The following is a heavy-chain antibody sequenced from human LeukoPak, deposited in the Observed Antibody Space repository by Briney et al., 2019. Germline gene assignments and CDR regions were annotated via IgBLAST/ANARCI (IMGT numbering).Heavy chain of an antibody. CDR2: ISGSGGST. V-gene: IGHV3-23*01. J-gene: IGHJ4*02. CDR3: AKGAGVVVITAVCFDY. CDR1: GFTFSSYA. Sequence: GGSLRLSCAASGFTFSSYAMSWVRQAPGKVLEWVSAISGSGGSTYYADSVEGRLTISRDNSKNAPYLQMNSLRAEDTAVYYCAKGAGVVVITAVCFDYWGQGTLVTVSS. D-gene: IGHD3-22*01.